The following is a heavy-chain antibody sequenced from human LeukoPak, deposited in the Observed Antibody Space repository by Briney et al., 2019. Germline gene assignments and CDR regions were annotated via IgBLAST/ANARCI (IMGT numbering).Heavy chain of an antibody. Sequence: PGGSLRLSCAASGFTFSSYAMSWVRQAPGKGLEWVSAISGSGGSTYYPDSVKGRFTISRDNSKNTLYLQMNSLRAEDTAVYYCATSSGYDSPPRDYWGQGTLVTVSS. J-gene: IGHJ4*02. CDR3: ATSSGYDSPPRDY. CDR2: ISGSGGST. D-gene: IGHD5-12*01. V-gene: IGHV3-23*01. CDR1: GFTFSSYA.